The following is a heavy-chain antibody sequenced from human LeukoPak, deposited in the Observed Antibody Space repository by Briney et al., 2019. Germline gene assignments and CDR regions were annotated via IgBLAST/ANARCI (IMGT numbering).Heavy chain of an antibody. Sequence: PGGSLRLSCAASGFTFSSYAMSWVRQAPGKGLEWVSAISGSGGSTYYVDSVKGRFTISRDNSKNTLYLQMNSLRAEDTAVYYCAKDKGSPKYYDFWSGSLSHRGFDPWGQGTLVTVSS. CDR3: AKDKGSPKYYDFWSGSLSHRGFDP. CDR2: ISGSGGST. V-gene: IGHV3-23*01. CDR1: GFTFSSYA. D-gene: IGHD3-3*01. J-gene: IGHJ5*02.